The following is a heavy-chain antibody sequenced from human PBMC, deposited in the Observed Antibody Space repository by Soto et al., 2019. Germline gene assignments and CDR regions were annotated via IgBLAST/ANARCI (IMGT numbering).Heavy chain of an antibody. CDR3: AHTVARGAYWETFDY. D-gene: IGHD1-26*01. V-gene: IGHV2-5*02. CDR2: IYRDDDK. J-gene: IGHJ4*02. Sequence: ITLKESGPTLVKPTQTLTLTCTVSGFSLTTNGVGVGWFRQPPGKALEWLALIYRDDDKRYRPSLQSRVTVTRDNTKNQVVLTMTNMDPVDTATYYCAHTVARGAYWETFDYWGQGTLVTVSS. CDR1: GFSLTTNGVG.